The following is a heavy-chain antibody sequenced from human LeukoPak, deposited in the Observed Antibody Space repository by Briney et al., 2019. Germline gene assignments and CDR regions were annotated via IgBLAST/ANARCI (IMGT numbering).Heavy chain of an antibody. CDR2: FDPEDGET. J-gene: IGHJ4*02. D-gene: IGHD4-17*01. V-gene: IGHV1-24*01. Sequence: ASVTVSCTVSGYTTTELSMNWVRQAPGKGLEWMGGFDPEDGETIYAQKFQGRVTMTEDTSTDTAYMELSSLRSEDTAVYYCATASGDYVEYYFDYWGQGTLVTVSS. CDR3: ATASGDYVEYYFDY. CDR1: GYTTTELS.